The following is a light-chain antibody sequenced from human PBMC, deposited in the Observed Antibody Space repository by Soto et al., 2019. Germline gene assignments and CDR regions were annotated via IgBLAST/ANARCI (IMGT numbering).Light chain of an antibody. J-gene: IGLJ2*01. V-gene: IGLV1-40*01. Sequence: QSVLTQPPSVSGAPGQRVTISCTGSSSNIGAGYDVHWYQQLPGTAPKLLIYGNSNRPSGVPDRFSGSKSCTSASLAITGLQAEDEADYCCQSYDSSLSGSVFGGGTKVTVL. CDR2: GNS. CDR3: QSYDSSLSGSV. CDR1: SSNIGAGYD.